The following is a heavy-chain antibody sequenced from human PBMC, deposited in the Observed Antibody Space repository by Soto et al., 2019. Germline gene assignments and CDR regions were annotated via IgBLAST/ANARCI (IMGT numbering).Heavy chain of an antibody. CDR1: GFTFSSSE. CDR2: IHPSGQPI. Sequence: EVQLVESGGGLVQPGGSLRLSCAVSGFTFSSSEMYWVRQAPGKGLESISYIHPSGQPIFYADSVKGRFTISRDNANNSLFLQMTSLRADDTAVYYCATRASRWGQGTMVTVSS. CDR3: ATRASR. J-gene: IGHJ3*01. V-gene: IGHV3-48*03. D-gene: IGHD1-26*01.